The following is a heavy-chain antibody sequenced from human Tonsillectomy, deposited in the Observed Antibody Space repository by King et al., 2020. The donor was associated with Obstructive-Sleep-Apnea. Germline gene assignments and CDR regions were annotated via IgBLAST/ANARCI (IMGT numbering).Heavy chain of an antibody. CDR2: ISVYNDNT. Sequence: QLVQSGAEVKKPGASVKVSCKASGYTFTSYGISWVRQAPGQGLEWMGWISVYNDNTKYAQKLQGRVTMTTDTSTSTAYMELRSLRSDDTAVYYCARDSPIVGATGFVDYWGQGTLVTVSS. V-gene: IGHV1-18*01. J-gene: IGHJ4*02. CDR1: GYTFTSYG. D-gene: IGHD1-26*01. CDR3: ARDSPIVGATGFVDY.